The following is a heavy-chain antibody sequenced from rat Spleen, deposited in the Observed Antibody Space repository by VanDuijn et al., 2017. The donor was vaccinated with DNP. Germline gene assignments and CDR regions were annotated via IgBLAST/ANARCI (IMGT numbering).Heavy chain of an antibody. Sequence: QVQLKESGPGLVQPSQTLSLTCSVSGFSLTNYHVHWVRQPSGKGLEWIAAISSGGSTYYNSALKSRLSISRDTSKSQVFLKMNSLQTEDTATYFCARNNYFDYWGQGVMVTVSS. V-gene: IGHV2S12*01. CDR2: ISSGGST. J-gene: IGHJ2*01. CDR1: GFSLTNYH. CDR3: ARNNYFDY.